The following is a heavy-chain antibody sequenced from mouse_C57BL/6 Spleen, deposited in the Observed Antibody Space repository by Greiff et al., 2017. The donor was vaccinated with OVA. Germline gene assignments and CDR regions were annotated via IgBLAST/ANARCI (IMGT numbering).Heavy chain of an antibody. CDR3: AREGYGKGWYFDD. V-gene: IGHV1-52*01. CDR1: GYTFTSYW. Sequence: QVQLQQPGAELVRPGSSVKLSCKASGYTFTSYWMHWVKQRPIPGLEWIGNIDPSDSETHYNQKFKDKATLTVEKSSSTAYMQLSSLTSEDSAGEYCAREGYGKGWYFDDWGKGTTVTVSS. J-gene: IGHJ1*03. D-gene: IGHD2-10*02. CDR2: IDPSDSET.